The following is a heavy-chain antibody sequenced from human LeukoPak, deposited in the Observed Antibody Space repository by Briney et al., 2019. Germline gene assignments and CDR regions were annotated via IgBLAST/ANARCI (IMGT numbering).Heavy chain of an antibody. V-gene: IGHV3-23*01. CDR2: IGSGGDT. Sequence: GGSLRLSCAASGFTFSNYAMTWVRLAPGKGLEWVPSIGSGGDTYYVDSVKGRFTISRDNSKNTLYLQMNSLRDEDTAMYFCAKDISIGDYPNYFDYWGQGTLVTVSS. J-gene: IGHJ4*02. CDR1: GFTFSNYA. D-gene: IGHD4-17*01. CDR3: AKDISIGDYPNYFDY.